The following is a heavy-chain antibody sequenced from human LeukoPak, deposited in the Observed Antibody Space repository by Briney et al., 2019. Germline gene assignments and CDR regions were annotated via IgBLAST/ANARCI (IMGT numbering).Heavy chain of an antibody. D-gene: IGHD3-22*01. CDR2: ISYDGSSK. J-gene: IGHJ1*01. V-gene: IGHV3-30-3*01. CDR1: GFTFRTYT. CDR3: ARDQISSGYPKYFHH. Sequence: GRSLRLSCAASGFTFRTYTMHWVRQAPGKGLDWMAVISYDGSSKYYADSVKGRFTISRDNSKNTLYLQMNSLRAEDTAVYYCARDQISSGYPKYFHHWGQGTLVTVSS.